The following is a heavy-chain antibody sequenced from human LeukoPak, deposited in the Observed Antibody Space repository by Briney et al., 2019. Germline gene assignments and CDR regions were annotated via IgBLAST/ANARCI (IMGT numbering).Heavy chain of an antibody. V-gene: IGHV3-23*01. D-gene: IGHD2-2*01. CDR2: ISGSGSST. J-gene: IGHJ3*02. CDR1: GFTFTTYA. CDR3: AKGYCSSSSCYSYAFDI. Sequence: GGSLRLSCSASGFTFTTYAMSWVRQAPGKGLEWVSAISGSGSSTYYADSVKGRFTISRDNSKNTLFLQMDSLRAEDTAVYYCAKGYCSSSSCYSYAFDIWGQGTVVTVSS.